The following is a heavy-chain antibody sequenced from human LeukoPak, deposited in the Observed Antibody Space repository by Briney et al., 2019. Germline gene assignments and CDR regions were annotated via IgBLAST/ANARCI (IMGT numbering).Heavy chain of an antibody. D-gene: IGHD6-13*01. CDR3: AKIAAAGTEEYYFDY. J-gene: IGHJ4*02. Sequence: GGSLRLSCAASGFTFSSYAMSWVRQAPGKGLEWVSAVSGSGGSTYYADSVEGRLTISRDNSKNTLYLQMNSLRAEDTAVYYCAKIAAAGTEEYYFDYWGQGTLVTVSS. V-gene: IGHV3-23*01. CDR1: GFTFSSYA. CDR2: VSGSGGST.